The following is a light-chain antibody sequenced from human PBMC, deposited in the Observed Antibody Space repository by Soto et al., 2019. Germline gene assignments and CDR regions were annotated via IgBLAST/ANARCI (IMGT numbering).Light chain of an antibody. V-gene: IGKV3-20*01. Sequence: EIVFTQSPGTLSLSPGERAILSCRASQSVSNNYLAWYQQKPGQAPKILIYGASNRATGIPDRFSGRGSGTDFTLTISRLEPEDFAVYYCQHYGSSPPFTFGPGTKVDI. CDR3: QHYGSSPPFT. CDR1: QSVSNNY. CDR2: GAS. J-gene: IGKJ3*01.